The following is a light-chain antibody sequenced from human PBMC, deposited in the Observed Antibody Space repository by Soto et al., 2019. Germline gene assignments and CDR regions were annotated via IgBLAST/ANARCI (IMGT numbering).Light chain of an antibody. J-gene: IGLJ1*01. Sequence: QSVLTQPASVSGSPGQSITISCTGTSSDVSGYNYVSWYQQHPGKAPKLMIYEVSNRPSGVSNRFSGSKSGSTASLTISGLQAEDEADYYCSSYTSSSTDYVFGTGTKVTVL. CDR2: EVS. V-gene: IGLV2-14*01. CDR3: SSYTSSSTDYV. CDR1: SSDVSGYNY.